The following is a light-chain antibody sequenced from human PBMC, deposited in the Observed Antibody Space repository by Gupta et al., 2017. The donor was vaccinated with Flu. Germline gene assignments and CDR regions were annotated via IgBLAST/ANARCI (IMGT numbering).Light chain of an antibody. V-gene: IGLV1-40*01. J-gene: IGLJ2*01. CDR2: TNR. CDR1: SSTIGAGYN. CDR3: QSYDSSLSAVV. Sequence: VTISCTGGSSTIGAGYNVAWYQTLPGAVPNLLIYTNRNRPSGVPDRFSASKSGTSATLAITGLQAEDEADYYCQSYDSSLSAVVFGGGTKLTVL.